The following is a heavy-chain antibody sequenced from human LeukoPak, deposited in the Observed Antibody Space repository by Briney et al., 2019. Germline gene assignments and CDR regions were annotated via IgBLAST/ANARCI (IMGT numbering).Heavy chain of an antibody. Sequence: GRSLRLSCAASGFTFSSYAMSWVRQAPGKGLEWVSAISGSGGSTYYADSVKGRFTISRDNSKNTLYLQMNSLRAEDTAVYYCAKKKGIAARPYYFDYWGQGTLVTVSS. D-gene: IGHD6-6*01. CDR1: GFTFSSYA. CDR3: AKKKGIAARPYYFDY. J-gene: IGHJ4*02. CDR2: ISGSGGST. V-gene: IGHV3-23*01.